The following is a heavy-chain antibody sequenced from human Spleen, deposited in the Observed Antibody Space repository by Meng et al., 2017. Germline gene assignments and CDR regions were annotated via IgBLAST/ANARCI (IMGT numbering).Heavy chain of an antibody. J-gene: IGHJ4*02. Sequence: QVQLVESGGGVVQPGRSLRLSCAASGFTFSSYGMHWVRQAPGKGLEWVAVISYDGSNKYYADSVKGRFTISRDNSKNTVYLQMNSLRAEDTVVYYCVRVNPDTWGFDYWGQGTLVTVSS. CDR2: ISYDGSNK. CDR3: VRVNPDTWGFDY. V-gene: IGHV3-30*03. CDR1: GFTFSSYG. D-gene: IGHD3-16*01.